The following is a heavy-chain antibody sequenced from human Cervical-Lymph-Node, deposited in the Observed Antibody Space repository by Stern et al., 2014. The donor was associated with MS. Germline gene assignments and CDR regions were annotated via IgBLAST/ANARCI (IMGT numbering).Heavy chain of an antibody. CDR3: AKVKERSTETTLDY. CDR2: INPSGGST. D-gene: IGHD4-17*01. V-gene: IGHV1-46*03. CDR1: GYTFTNYY. J-gene: IGHJ4*02. Sequence: QVQLVQSGAEVKKPGASVNVSCKASGYTFTNYYVHWVRQAPGQGLEWMGIINPSGGSTRYAQKFQGRVTMTRDTSTRTVYMELSSLMSDDTAVYYCAKVKERSTETTLDYWGQGTLVTVSS.